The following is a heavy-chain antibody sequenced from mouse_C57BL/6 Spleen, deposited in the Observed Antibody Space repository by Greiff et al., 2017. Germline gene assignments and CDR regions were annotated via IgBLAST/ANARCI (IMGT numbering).Heavy chain of an antibody. CDR2: IDPETGGT. V-gene: IGHV1-15*01. CDR1: GYTFTDYE. CDR3: TRYRNYYGSSLDY. Sequence: VQLQQSGAELVRPGASVTLSCKASGYTFTDYEMHWVKQTPVHGLEWIGAIDPETGGTAYNQKFKGKAILTADKSSSTAYMELRSLTSEDSAVYYCTRYRNYYGSSLDYWGQGTTLTVSS. D-gene: IGHD1-1*01. J-gene: IGHJ2*01.